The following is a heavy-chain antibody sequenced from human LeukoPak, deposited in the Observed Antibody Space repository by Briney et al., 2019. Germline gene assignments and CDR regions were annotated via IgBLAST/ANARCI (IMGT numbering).Heavy chain of an antibody. J-gene: IGHJ2*01. D-gene: IGHD6-13*01. CDR3: ASDRSGIAAAGTFWYFDL. Sequence: SETLSLTCTVYGGSFSSYYWSWIRQPPGRGLEWVGYIYDSGSTNYNPSLKSRVTLSVDTSKNQFSLKLSSVTAADTAVYYCASDRSGIAAAGTFWYFDLWGRGTLVTVSS. CDR2: IYDSGST. CDR1: GGSFSSYY. V-gene: IGHV4-59*01.